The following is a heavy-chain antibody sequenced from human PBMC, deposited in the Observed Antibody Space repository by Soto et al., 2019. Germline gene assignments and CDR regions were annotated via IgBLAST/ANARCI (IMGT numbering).Heavy chain of an antibody. D-gene: IGHD2-21*01. CDR1: GAALNSGKYY. CDR3: ARLRIATNNYKWFDP. V-gene: IGHV4-31*03. J-gene: IGHJ5*02. Sequence: SETLSLTCSVSGAALNSGKYYWSWIRQVPGKGLEWIGHIYVTGAVDYNPSLRDRITISQDTSERQFSLNLRLVTAADTAVYYCARLRIATNNYKWFDPWGQGTLVTVYS. CDR2: IYVTGAV.